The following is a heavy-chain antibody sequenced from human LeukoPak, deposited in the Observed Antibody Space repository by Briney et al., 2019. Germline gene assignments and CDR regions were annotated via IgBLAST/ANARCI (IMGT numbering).Heavy chain of an antibody. CDR1: GFTFSSYG. V-gene: IGHV3-33*01. CDR3: ARDGNSGYGLDY. CDR2: IWYDGSNK. J-gene: IGHJ4*02. Sequence: PGGSLRLSCAASGFTFSSYGMHWVRQAPGKGLEWVAVIWYDGSNKYYADSVKGRFTISRDNSKNTLYLQMNSLRAEDTAVYYCARDGNSGYGLDYWGQGTLVTVSS. D-gene: IGHD5-12*01.